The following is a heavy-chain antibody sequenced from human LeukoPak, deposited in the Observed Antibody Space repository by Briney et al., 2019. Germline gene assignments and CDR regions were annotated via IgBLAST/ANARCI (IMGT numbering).Heavy chain of an antibody. CDR2: IYYSGST. CDR3: AKDNSATDTTPFDY. D-gene: IGHD1-1*01. Sequence: PSETLSLTCTVSGGSISNSDFYWGWIRQPPGKGLEWIGSIYYSGSTYYNLSLKSRVTISVDTSKNQFSLKLRSVTAADTAVYYCAKDNSATDTTPFDYWGQGTLVTVSS. J-gene: IGHJ4*02. CDR1: GGSISNSDFY. V-gene: IGHV4-39*07.